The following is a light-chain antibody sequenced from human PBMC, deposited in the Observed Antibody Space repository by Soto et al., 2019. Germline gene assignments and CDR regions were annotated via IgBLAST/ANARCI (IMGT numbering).Light chain of an antibody. J-gene: IGKJ2*01. CDR1: QTIRGL. Sequence: EIVLTQSPATLSLSPGERATLSCRTSQTIRGLLNWYQQRPGQAPRLLIYDTSNRATDIPARFSGSGSGTDFILTISSLQPEDFAIYSCQQSYTIPYTFGQGTKLEIK. CDR2: DTS. V-gene: IGKV3-11*01. CDR3: QQSYTIPYT.